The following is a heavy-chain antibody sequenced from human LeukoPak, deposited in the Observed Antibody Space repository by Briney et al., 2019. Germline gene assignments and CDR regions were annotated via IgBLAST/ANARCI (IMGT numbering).Heavy chain of an antibody. CDR2: IYYSGST. CDR3: ARGGGSSGYYTDY. D-gene: IGHD3-22*01. Sequence: SETLSLTCTVSGGSISSYYWSWIRQPPGKGLEWIGYIYYSGSTNYNPSLKSRVTISVDTSKNQFSLKLSSVTAADTAVYYCARGGGSSGYYTDYWGQGTLVTVSS. V-gene: IGHV4-59*01. CDR1: GGSISSYY. J-gene: IGHJ4*02.